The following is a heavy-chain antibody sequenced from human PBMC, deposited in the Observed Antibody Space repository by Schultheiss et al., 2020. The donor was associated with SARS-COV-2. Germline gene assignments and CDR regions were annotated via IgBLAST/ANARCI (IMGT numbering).Heavy chain of an antibody. Sequence: SVKVSCKASGGTFSSYVISWVRQAPGHGLEWMGGIIPMFGTAHYAQKFQGRVTITTDESTSTAYMELSSLRSEDTAVYYCARDRYDFWSGYVSYWYFDLWGRGTLVTVSS. D-gene: IGHD3-3*01. CDR3: ARDRYDFWSGYVSYWYFDL. CDR1: GGTFSSYV. J-gene: IGHJ2*01. V-gene: IGHV1-69*05. CDR2: IIPMFGTA.